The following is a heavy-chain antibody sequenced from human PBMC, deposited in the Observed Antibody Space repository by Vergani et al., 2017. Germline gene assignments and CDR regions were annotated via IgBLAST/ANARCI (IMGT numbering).Heavy chain of an antibody. Sequence: QVQLQESGPGLVKPSETLSLTCTVSGGSISSYYWSWIRQPAGKGLEWIGRIYTSGSTNYNPSLKSRVTMSVDTSKNQFSLKLSSVTAADTAVDYCARGDITMVRGVNWFDPWGQGTLVTVSS. CDR2: IYTSGST. D-gene: IGHD3-10*01. CDR3: ARGDITMVRGVNWFDP. CDR1: GGSISSYY. V-gene: IGHV4-4*07. J-gene: IGHJ5*02.